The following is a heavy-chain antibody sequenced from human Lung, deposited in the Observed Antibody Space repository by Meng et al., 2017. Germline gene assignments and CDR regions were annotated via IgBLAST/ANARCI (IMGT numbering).Heavy chain of an antibody. CDR3: ARFDISSSGRGDY. V-gene: IGHV4-4*02. CDR2: IFHSGST. CDR1: GGSITSSTW. D-gene: IGHD1-26*01. J-gene: IGHJ4*02. Sequence: VQRSASGPGLVNPSGTLSLTGAVSGGSITSSTWWSWARQTPGKGLEWFGEIFHSGSTNYNPPLESRVTISVDKSKNQFSLKVYSVTAADTATYYCARFDISSSGRGDYWGQGILVTVSS.